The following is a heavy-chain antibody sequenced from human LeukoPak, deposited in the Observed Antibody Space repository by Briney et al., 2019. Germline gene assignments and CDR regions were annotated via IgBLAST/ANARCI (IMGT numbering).Heavy chain of an antibody. Sequence: GGSLRLSCAASGFTFSSYWMHWVRQAPGKGLVWVSRVNSDGSSISYADSVKGRFTISRDNAKNTLYLQMNSLRAEDTAVYYCTRDPAPQGWFDRWGQGTLVTVSS. CDR3: TRDPAPQGWFDR. CDR1: GFTFSSYW. J-gene: IGHJ5*02. V-gene: IGHV3-74*01. CDR2: VNSDGSSI.